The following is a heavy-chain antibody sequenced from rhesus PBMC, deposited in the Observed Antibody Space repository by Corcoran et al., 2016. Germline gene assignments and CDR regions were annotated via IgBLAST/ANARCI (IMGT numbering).Heavy chain of an antibody. CDR2: ISGSSGST. J-gene: IGHJ6*01. CDR3: ARDRVPSHYGLDS. Sequence: QVQLQESGPGLVKPSETLSLTCAVSGGSVSSSNWWSWIRQPPGKGLEWIGYISGSSGSTYYNPSLRSRVTISTDTSKNQFSLKLSSVTAADTAVYYCARDRVPSHYGLDSWGQGVVVTVSS. V-gene: IGHV4-65*01. CDR1: GGSVSSSNW.